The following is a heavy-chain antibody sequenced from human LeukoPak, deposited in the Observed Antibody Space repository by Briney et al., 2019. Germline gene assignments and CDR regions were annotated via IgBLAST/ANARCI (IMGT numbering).Heavy chain of an antibody. CDR3: ARDYDSSGYYLSTEYFQH. J-gene: IGHJ1*01. CDR2: ISYDGSNK. D-gene: IGHD3-22*01. V-gene: IGHV3-30*03. Sequence: GGSLRLSCAASGFTFSSYGMHWVCQAPGKGLEWVAVISYDGSNKYYADSVKGRFTISRDNSKNTLYLQMNSLRAEDTAVYYCARDYDSSGYYLSTEYFQHWGQGTLVTVSS. CDR1: GFTFSSYG.